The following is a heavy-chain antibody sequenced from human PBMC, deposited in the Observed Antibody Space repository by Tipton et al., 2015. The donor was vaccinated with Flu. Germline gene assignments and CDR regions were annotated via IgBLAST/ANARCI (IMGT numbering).Heavy chain of an antibody. CDR1: GGSISRYY. CDR2: IYYSGST. D-gene: IGHD3-22*01. Sequence: TLSLTCTVSGGSISRYYWSWIRQPPGKGLEWIGYIYYSGSTNYNPSLKSRVTISVDTSKNQFSLKLSSVTAADTAVYYCARAPPEYYDSSGYPHFDYWGQGTLVTVSS. CDR3: ARAPPEYYDSSGYPHFDY. J-gene: IGHJ4*02. V-gene: IGHV4-59*01.